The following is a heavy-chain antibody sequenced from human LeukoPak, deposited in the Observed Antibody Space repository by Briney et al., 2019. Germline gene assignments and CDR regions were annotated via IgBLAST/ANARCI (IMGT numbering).Heavy chain of an antibody. D-gene: IGHD1-1*01. V-gene: IGHV3-21*01. Sequence: GGSLRLSCAASGFTFSSYSMNWVRQAPGKGPEWVSSISSSSSYIYYADSVKGRFTISRDNAKNSLYLQMNSLRAEDTAVYYCARDFRGKRREFDYWRQGTLVTVSS. CDR1: GFTFSSYS. J-gene: IGHJ4*02. CDR2: ISSSSSYI. CDR3: ARDFRGKRREFDY.